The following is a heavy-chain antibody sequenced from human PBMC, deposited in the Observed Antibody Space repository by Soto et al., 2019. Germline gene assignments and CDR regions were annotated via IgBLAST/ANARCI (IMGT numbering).Heavy chain of an antibody. D-gene: IGHD3-3*01. V-gene: IGHV4-39*01. J-gene: IGHJ4*02. Sequence: SETLSLTCTVSGGSISSSSYYWGWIRQPPGKGLEWIGSIYYSGSTYYNPSLKSRVTISVDTSKNQFSLKLSSVTAADTAVYYCARHGDDFWSGYYDTGFDYWGQGTLVTVSS. CDR1: GGSISSSSYY. CDR2: IYYSGST. CDR3: ARHGDDFWSGYYDTGFDY.